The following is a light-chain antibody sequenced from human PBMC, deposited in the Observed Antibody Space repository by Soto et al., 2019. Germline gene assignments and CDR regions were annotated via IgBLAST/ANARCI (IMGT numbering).Light chain of an antibody. CDR3: QQYGTSPRT. V-gene: IGKV3-20*01. J-gene: IGKJ1*01. Sequence: ETVLTQSPATLSLSPGENAILSCRASQSVSNYLAWYQQKPGQAPRLLIYGASNRATGIPDKFSGSGSGTDFTLTINRLEPEDFAVYYCQQYGTSPRTFGQGTKVDI. CDR2: GAS. CDR1: QSVSNY.